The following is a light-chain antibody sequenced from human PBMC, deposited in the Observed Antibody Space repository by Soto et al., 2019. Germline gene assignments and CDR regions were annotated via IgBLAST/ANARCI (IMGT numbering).Light chain of an antibody. V-gene: IGKV3-15*01. J-gene: IGKJ1*01. CDR3: QQYNKWPPWT. CDR1: QSVRNN. Sequence: DIVMTQSPATLSVSPGERATLSCRASQSVRNNLAWYQQKPGLPPRLLIYAASTRATGIPARFSGNGSETEFTLTIDSLQSEDYALYYCQQYNKWPPWTFGQGTKVDIK. CDR2: AAS.